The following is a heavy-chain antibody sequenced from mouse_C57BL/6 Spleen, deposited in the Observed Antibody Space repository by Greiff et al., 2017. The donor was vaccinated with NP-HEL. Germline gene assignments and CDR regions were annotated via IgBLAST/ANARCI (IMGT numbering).Heavy chain of an antibody. CDR1: GFTFSDYG. V-gene: IGHV5-17*01. Sequence: EVQLVESGGGLVKPGGSLKLSCAASGFTFSDYGMHWVRQAPETGLEWVAYISSGSSTIYYADTVKGRFTISRDNAKNTLFLQMTSLRSEDTAMYYCARYDGLFDYWGQGTTLTVSS. CDR2: ISSGSSTI. CDR3: ARYDGLFDY. D-gene: IGHD2-3*01. J-gene: IGHJ2*01.